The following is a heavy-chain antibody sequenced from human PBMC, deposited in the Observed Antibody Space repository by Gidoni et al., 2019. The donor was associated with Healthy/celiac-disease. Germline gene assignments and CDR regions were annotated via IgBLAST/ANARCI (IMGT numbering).Heavy chain of an antibody. D-gene: IGHD1-26*01. V-gene: IGHV3-49*04. CDR3: TRVGATNYYYYYYMDV. Sequence: EVQLVESGGGLVQPGRSLRLSCTASGFTFGDYAMSWVRQVPGKGLEWVGFIRSKAYGGTTEYAASVKGRFTISRDDSKSIAYLQMNSLKTEDTAVYYCTRVGATNYYYYYYMDVWGKGTTVTVSS. CDR2: IRSKAYGGTT. CDR1: GFTFGDYA. J-gene: IGHJ6*03.